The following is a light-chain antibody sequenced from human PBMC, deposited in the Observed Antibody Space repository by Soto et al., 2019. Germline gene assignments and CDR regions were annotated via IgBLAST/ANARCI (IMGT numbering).Light chain of an antibody. Sequence: DIQMTQSPATLSVSVGDRVTITCRASQSISSWLAWYHQKPGKHANILIYDGSSIEARVLSKWSGSRCGTEFSLTIISLQDDEAVTDYCQQQNANSRTFGQGTKVDIK. CDR1: QSISSW. V-gene: IGKV1-5*01. J-gene: IGKJ1*01. CDR2: DGS. CDR3: QQQNANSRT.